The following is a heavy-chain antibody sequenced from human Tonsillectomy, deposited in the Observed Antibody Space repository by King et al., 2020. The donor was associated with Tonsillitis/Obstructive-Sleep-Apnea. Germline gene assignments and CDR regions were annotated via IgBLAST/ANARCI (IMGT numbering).Heavy chain of an antibody. CDR2: IWYDGSEK. V-gene: IGHV3-33*01. CDR3: VRDGIISVARVRSGLDS. CDR1: GFTFRTYG. J-gene: IGHJ5*01. D-gene: IGHD3-10*01. Sequence: VQLVQSGGGVVQPGRSLRLSCAASGFTFRTYGMHWVRQAPGKGLEWVAVIWYDGSEKYYAESVRGRFTISRANSKNTLYLQMNSLRAEDTAVYYCVRDGIISVARVRSGLDSWGQGTLVTVSS.